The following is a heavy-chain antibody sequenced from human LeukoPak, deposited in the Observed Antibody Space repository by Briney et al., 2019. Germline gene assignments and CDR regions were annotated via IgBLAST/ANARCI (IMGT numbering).Heavy chain of an antibody. D-gene: IGHD3-10*01. CDR2: ISGSGGST. CDR3: AKRNMVRGPAPWFDP. Sequence: GGSLRLSCAASGFTFSSYATSWVRQAPGKGLVWVSAISGSGGSTYYADSVKGRFTISRDNSKNTLYLQMNSLRAEDTAVYYCAKRNMVRGPAPWFDPWGQGTLVTVSS. CDR1: GFTFSSYA. V-gene: IGHV3-23*01. J-gene: IGHJ5*02.